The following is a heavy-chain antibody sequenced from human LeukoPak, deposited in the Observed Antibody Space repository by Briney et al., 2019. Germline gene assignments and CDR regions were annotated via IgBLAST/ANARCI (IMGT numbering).Heavy chain of an antibody. J-gene: IGHJ3*02. V-gene: IGHV3-7*01. CDR2: IKQEGSEK. Sequence: PGGSLRLSCAASGFTFSSYWMSWVRQAPGKGLEWVADIKQEGSEKYYVDSVKGRFTISRDNAKNSLYLQMNSLRAEDTAVYYCARERYCSSTSCEKGHDAFDIWGQGTMVTVSS. CDR3: ARERYCSSTSCEKGHDAFDI. CDR1: GFTFSSYW. D-gene: IGHD2-2*01.